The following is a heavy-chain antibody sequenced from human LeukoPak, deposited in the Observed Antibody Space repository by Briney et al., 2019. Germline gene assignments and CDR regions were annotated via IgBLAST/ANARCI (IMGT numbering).Heavy chain of an antibody. CDR2: ISSSSSYI. CDR3: ARDLGAYYDFWSGYTTDY. J-gene: IGHJ4*02. D-gene: IGHD3-3*01. V-gene: IGHV3-21*01. Sequence: GGSLRLSCAASGFTFSSYSINWVRQAPGKGLEWVSSISSSSSYIYYADSVKGRFTISRDNAKNSLYLQMNSLRAEDTAVYYCARDLGAYYDFWSGYTTDYWGQGTLVTVSS. CDR1: GFTFSSYS.